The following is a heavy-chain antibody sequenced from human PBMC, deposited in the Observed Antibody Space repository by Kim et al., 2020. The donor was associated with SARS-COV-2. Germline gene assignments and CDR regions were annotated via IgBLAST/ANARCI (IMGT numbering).Heavy chain of an antibody. CDR2: IFYSGNT. J-gene: IGHJ4*02. CDR3: ARSEGRARRHHFSY. D-gene: IGHD3-3*02. Sequence: SETLSLTCTVSSDSFSAYSWSWIRQFPGKGLEWLGYIFYSGNTNYSPSLKSRVTISWDTSRSQCFLDLTSVTEADTAVYYCARSEGRARRHHFSYWGQG. V-gene: IGHV4-59*01. CDR1: SDSFSAYS.